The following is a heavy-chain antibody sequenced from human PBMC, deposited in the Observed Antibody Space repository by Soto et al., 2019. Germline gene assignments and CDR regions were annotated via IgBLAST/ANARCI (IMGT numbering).Heavy chain of an antibody. D-gene: IGHD4-17*01. CDR1: GGTFSSYA. CDR3: ARCGDYGYYARWYFDL. CDR2: IIPIFGAA. V-gene: IGHV1-69*12. Sequence: QVQLVQSGAEVKKPGSSVKVSCKASGGTFSSYAISWVRQAPGQGLEWMGGIIPIFGAANYAQKFQGRVTITADESTSTAYMELSSLRSEATAVEYCARCGDYGYYARWYFDLWGRGTLVTVSS. J-gene: IGHJ2*01.